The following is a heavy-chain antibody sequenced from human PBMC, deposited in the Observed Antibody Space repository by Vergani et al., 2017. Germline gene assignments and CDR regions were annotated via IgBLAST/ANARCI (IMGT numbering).Heavy chain of an antibody. Sequence: QLQLQESGPGLVKPSETLSLTCTVSGGSIRSSSYYWGWIRQPPGKGLEWIGSIYYSGSTYYNPSLKGRVTISVDTPKNQFSLKLRSVTAADAAVYYCAIYDFWSGYNGNWFDPWGQGTLVTVSS. J-gene: IGHJ5*02. CDR2: IYYSGST. D-gene: IGHD3-3*01. CDR1: GGSIRSSSYY. V-gene: IGHV4-39*01. CDR3: AIYDFWSGYNGNWFDP.